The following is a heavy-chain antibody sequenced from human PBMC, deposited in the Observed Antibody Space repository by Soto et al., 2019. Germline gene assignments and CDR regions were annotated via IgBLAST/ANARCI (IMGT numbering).Heavy chain of an antibody. Sequence: GSLRLSCSTSGFTFSTYTMNWVRQAPGKGLEWVSSISTSGDATYYEDSLRGRFTISRDNARASLYLQMDSLRAEDTAMYYCTKDGEPLWGQGTMVTVSS. CDR2: ISTSGDAT. CDR3: TKDGEPL. V-gene: IGHV3-21*01. CDR1: GFTFSTYT. J-gene: IGHJ3*01.